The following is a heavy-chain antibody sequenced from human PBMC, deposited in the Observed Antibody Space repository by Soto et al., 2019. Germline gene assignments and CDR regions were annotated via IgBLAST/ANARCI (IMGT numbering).Heavy chain of an antibody. D-gene: IGHD3-22*01. CDR2: ISWDGGST. V-gene: IGHV3-43*01. Sequence: GSLRLSCAASGFTFDDYTMHWVRQAPGKGLEWVSLISWDGGSTYYADSVKGRFTISRDNSKNSLYLQMNSLRTEDTALYYCAKDSVEGYYDSSGYFDYWGQGTLVTVSS. CDR3: AKDSVEGYYDSSGYFDY. CDR1: GFTFDDYT. J-gene: IGHJ4*02.